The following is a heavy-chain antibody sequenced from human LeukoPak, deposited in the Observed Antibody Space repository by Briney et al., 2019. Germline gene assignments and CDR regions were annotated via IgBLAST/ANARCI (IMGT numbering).Heavy chain of an antibody. CDR1: GGTFSSYA. Sequence: GASVKVSCKASGGTFSSYAISWVRQAPGQGLEWMGGIIPIFGTANYAQKFQGRVTITADESTSTAYMELSSLRSEDTAVYYCARRTKYCSGGSCYRGYYYGMDVWGQGTTVTVSS. CDR2: IIPIFGTA. CDR3: ARRTKYCSGGSCYRGYYYGMDV. J-gene: IGHJ6*02. V-gene: IGHV1-69*13. D-gene: IGHD2-15*01.